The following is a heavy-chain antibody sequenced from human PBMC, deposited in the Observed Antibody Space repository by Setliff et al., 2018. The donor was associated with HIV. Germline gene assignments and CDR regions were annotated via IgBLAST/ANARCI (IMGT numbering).Heavy chain of an antibody. CDR1: GGSISTSNYY. Sequence: SETLSLTCTVSGGSISTSNYYWGWVRQPPGKGLEWVGNVDYTGSTYYNPSLKSRVTISVDTSKNQFSLRLNSVAAADTAVYYCARQGNIVVVTSFDYWGQGTLVTVSS. V-gene: IGHV4-39*07. D-gene: IGHD2-21*02. J-gene: IGHJ4*02. CDR2: VDYTGST. CDR3: ARQGNIVVVTSFDY.